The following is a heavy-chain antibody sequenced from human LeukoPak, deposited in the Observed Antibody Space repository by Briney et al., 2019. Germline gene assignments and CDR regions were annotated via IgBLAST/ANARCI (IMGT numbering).Heavy chain of an antibody. Sequence: SETLSLTXAVSGYSISSGYYWDWIREPPGKGLEWIGSIYHSGSTYYNPSLKSRVTISVDTSKNQFSLKLSSVTAADTAVYYCAICSSTRTHAFDIWGQGTMVTVSS. CDR1: GYSISSGYY. J-gene: IGHJ3*02. CDR3: AICSSTRTHAFDI. CDR2: IYHSGST. D-gene: IGHD2-2*01. V-gene: IGHV4-38-2*01.